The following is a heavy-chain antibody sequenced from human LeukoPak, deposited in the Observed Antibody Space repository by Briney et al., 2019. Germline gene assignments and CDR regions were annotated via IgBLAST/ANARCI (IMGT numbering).Heavy chain of an antibody. D-gene: IGHD6-19*01. CDR3: AKDYSSGWYKWPGH. V-gene: IGHV3-23*01. J-gene: IGHJ4*02. CDR2: ISGSGGST. Sequence: PGGSLRLSCAASGFTFSSYGMSWVRQAPGKGLEWVSAISGSGGSTYYADSVKGRFTISRDNSKNTLYLQMNSLRAEDTAVYYCAKDYSSGWYKWPGHWGQGTLVTVSS. CDR1: GFTFSSYG.